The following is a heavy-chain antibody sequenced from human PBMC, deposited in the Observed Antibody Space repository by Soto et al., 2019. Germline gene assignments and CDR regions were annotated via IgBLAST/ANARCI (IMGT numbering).Heavy chain of an antibody. CDR2: ISWNSGDI. Sequence: EVQLVESGGGSVQPGRSLRLSCAASGFSFDDYGMHWVRQGPGKGLEWVSGISWNSGDIYYADSVKGRFTISRDNAKRSLYPQMNSLRTEDTALYYCAKDNDLDRDGPFDHWGQGILVTVSS. CDR1: GFSFDDYG. CDR3: AKDNDLDRDGPFDH. J-gene: IGHJ4*02. V-gene: IGHV3-9*01. D-gene: IGHD2-2*03.